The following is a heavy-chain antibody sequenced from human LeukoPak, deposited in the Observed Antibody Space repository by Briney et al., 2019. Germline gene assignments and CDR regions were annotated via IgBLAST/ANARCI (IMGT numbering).Heavy chain of an antibody. D-gene: IGHD6-19*01. CDR3: ARAAATWIAVAGVDY. Sequence: WASVKVSCKASGYTFTGYYMHWVRQAPGQGLEWMGWINPNSGGTNYAQKFQGRVTMTRDTSISTAYMELSRLRSDDTAVYYCARAAATWIAVAGVDYWGQGTLVTVSS. J-gene: IGHJ4*02. V-gene: IGHV1-2*02. CDR1: GYTFTGYY. CDR2: INPNSGGT.